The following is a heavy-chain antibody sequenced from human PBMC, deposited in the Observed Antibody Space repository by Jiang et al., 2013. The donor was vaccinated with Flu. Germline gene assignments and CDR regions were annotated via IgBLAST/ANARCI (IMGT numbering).Heavy chain of an antibody. V-gene: IGHV1-46*01. Sequence: KFQGRVTMTRDTSTSTVYMELSSLRSEDTAVYYCARDRTAFDIWGQGTMVTVSS. J-gene: IGHJ3*02. CDR3: ARDRTAFDI.